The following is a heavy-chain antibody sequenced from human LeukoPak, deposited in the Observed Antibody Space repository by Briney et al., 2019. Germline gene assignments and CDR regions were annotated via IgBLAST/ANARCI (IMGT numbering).Heavy chain of an antibody. D-gene: IGHD6-13*01. CDR1: GGSISSYY. CDR3: ARMGRGSSWLLFDL. Sequence: SETLSLTCTVSGGSISSYYWSWIRQPAGKGLEWIGRIYTSGGTNYNPSLKSRVTISVDKSKNQFSLKLSSVTAADTAVYYCARMGRGSSWLLFDLWGRGTLVTVSS. V-gene: IGHV4-4*07. J-gene: IGHJ2*01. CDR2: IYTSGGT.